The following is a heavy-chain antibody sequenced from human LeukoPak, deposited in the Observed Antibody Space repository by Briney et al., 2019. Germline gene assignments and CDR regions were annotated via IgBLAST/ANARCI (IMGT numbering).Heavy chain of an antibody. CDR3: AKSGLNRFDY. V-gene: IGHV3-74*01. CDR1: GFTFSSYR. D-gene: IGHD2-15*01. J-gene: IGHJ4*02. CDR2: INSDGSST. Sequence: GGSLRLSCAASGFTFSSYRMYWVRQAPGKGLVWVSRINSDGSSTTYADSVKGRFTISRDNAKNTLYLHMNSLRAEDTAVYYCAKSGLNRFDYWGQGTLVTVSS.